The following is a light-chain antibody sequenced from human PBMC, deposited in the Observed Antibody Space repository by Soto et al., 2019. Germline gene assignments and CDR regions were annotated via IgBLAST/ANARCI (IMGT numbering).Light chain of an antibody. CDR2: DVS. Sequence: QSALTRPASVSGSPGQSITISCTGTSSDVGGYKFVSWYQQHPGKAPKLMIYDVSNRPSGVSNRFSGSKSGNTASLTISGLQAEDDADYYCSSYTSSSTVVFGAGTTLTVL. CDR3: SSYTSSSTVV. V-gene: IGLV2-14*01. J-gene: IGLJ2*01. CDR1: SSDVGGYKF.